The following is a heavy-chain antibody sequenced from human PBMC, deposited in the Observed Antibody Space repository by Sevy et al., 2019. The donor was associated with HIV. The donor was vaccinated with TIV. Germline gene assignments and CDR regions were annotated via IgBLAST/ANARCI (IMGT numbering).Heavy chain of an antibody. CDR1: GYSFTSYW. Sequence: GGSLRLSCKGSGYSFTSYWIGWVRQMPGKGLEWMGIIYPGDSDTRYSPSFQGQVTISADKSISTAYLQWSSLKASDTAMYYCASREGDYYDSSGSYDYWGQGTLVTVSS. CDR3: ASREGDYYDSSGSYDY. D-gene: IGHD3-22*01. V-gene: IGHV5-51*01. J-gene: IGHJ4*02. CDR2: IYPGDSDT.